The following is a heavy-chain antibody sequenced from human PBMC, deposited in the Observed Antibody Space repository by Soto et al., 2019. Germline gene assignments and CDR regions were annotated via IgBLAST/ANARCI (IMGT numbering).Heavy chain of an antibody. D-gene: IGHD3-22*01. CDR2: IYYSGST. CDR1: GGSISSYY. CDR3: ARHYDSSGYYYGYGMDV. J-gene: IGHJ6*02. V-gene: IGHV4-59*01. Sequence: SEILSLTCTVSGGSISSYYWSWIRQPPGKGLEWIGYIYYSGSTNYNPSLKSRVTISVDTSKNQFSLKLSSVTAADTAVYYCARHYDSSGYYYGYGMDVWGQGTTVTVSS.